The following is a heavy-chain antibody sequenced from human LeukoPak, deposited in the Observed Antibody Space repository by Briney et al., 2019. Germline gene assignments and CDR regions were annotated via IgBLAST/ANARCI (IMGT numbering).Heavy chain of an antibody. CDR3: ARVERWFGEYDYYYYGMDV. CDR2: INPNSGGT. J-gene: IGHJ6*02. CDR1: GYTFTGYY. Sequence: ASVKVSCKASGYTFTGYYMHWVRQAPGQGLEWMGWINPNSGGTNYAQKFQGRVTITVDKSTSTAYMELSSLRSEDTAVYYCARVERWFGEYDYYYYGMDVWGQGTTVTVSS. D-gene: IGHD3-10*01. V-gene: IGHV1-2*02.